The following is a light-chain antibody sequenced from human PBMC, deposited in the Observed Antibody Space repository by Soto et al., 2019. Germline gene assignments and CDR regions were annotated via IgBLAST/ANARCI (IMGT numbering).Light chain of an antibody. V-gene: IGKV3-15*01. CDR1: QSVSSK. J-gene: IGKJ1*01. CDR2: DAS. Sequence: SQSPATLSVSPGEGATLSCRASQSVSSKLAWYQQKPGQAPRLLIYDASIRAPGIPVRFSGSGSGTQFTLTISSLQAEDFARYCCKLYTNWPRPFGQGTKVDIK. CDR3: KLYTNWPRP.